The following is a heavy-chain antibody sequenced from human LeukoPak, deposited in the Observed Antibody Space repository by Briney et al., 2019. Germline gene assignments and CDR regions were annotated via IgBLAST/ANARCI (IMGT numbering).Heavy chain of an antibody. J-gene: IGHJ3*02. CDR1: GFTFSSYS. V-gene: IGHV3-21*01. CDR2: ISSSSSYI. D-gene: IGHD3-9*01. Sequence: GGSPRLSCAASGFTFSSYSMNWVRQAPGKGLEWVSSISSSSSYIYYADSVKGRFTISRDNAKNSLYLQMNSLRAEDTAVYYCARVPLRYFDPHAFDIWGQGTMVTVSS. CDR3: ARVPLRYFDPHAFDI.